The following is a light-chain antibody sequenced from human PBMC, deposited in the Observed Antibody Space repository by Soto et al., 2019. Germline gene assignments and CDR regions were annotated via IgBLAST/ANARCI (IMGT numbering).Light chain of an antibody. J-gene: IGLJ2*01. CDR3: SSYGGSSNLV. V-gene: IGLV2-8*01. CDR2: EVN. Sequence: QSVLTQPRSVSGSPGQSVTISCTGTSSDGGVYNYVSWYQHHPGRAPKLMIYEVNKRPSGVPDRFSGSKSGNTASLTVSGLQAEDEADYYCSSYGGSSNLVFGGGTKVTVL. CDR1: SSDGGVYNY.